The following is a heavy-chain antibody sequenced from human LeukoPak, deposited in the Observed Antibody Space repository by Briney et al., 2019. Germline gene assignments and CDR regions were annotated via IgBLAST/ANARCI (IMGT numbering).Heavy chain of an antibody. CDR1: GGSISSYY. D-gene: IGHD6-19*01. CDR2: IYYSGST. CDR3: ARGSSGRDWFDL. Sequence: KTSETLSLTCTVSGGSISSYYWSWIRQPPGKGLEWIGYIYYSGSTNYNPSLKSRVTISVDTSKNQFSLKLSSVTAADTAVYYCARGSSGRDWFDLWGQGTLVTVSS. V-gene: IGHV4-59*08. J-gene: IGHJ5*02.